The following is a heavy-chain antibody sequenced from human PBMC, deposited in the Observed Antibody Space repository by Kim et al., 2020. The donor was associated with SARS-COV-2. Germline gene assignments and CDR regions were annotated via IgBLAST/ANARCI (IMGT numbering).Heavy chain of an antibody. CDR2: IFPSGSRT. D-gene: IGHD1-1*01. V-gene: IGHV3-23*01. CDR3: AKRPPRSDTGNWYYFEY. Sequence: GGSLRLSCAASGFTFSSYGMTWVRQAPGKGLEWVSTIFPSGSRTFYADSVKGRFTVSRDNSKDTVYLQMNSLRAEDTAVYYCAKRPPRSDTGNWYYFEYWGQGTRVTVSS. J-gene: IGHJ4*02. CDR1: GFTFSSYG.